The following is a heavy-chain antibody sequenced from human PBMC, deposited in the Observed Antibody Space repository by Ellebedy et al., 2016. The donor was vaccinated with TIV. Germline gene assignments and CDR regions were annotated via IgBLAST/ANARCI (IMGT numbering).Heavy chain of an antibody. J-gene: IGHJ4*02. CDR1: GYTFTSYD. V-gene: IGHV1-8*01. CDR2: MNPDSGNT. D-gene: IGHD2-15*01. Sequence: ASVKVSCKATGYTFTSYDINWVRQATGQGLEWMGWMNPDSGNTAYAQKFQGRVSMPSNTSISKAYLELSNLRSDDTAVYYCARGIRMPSDYWGQGTLVTVSS. CDR3: ARGIRMPSDY.